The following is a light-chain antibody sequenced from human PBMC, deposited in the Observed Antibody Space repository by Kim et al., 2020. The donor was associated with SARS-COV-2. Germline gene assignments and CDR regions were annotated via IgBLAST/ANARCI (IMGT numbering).Light chain of an antibody. CDR3: QQSSSTPWT. Sequence: DIQMTQSPSSLSASVGDGVTITCRASQSISGYLNWYQQKPGKAPNLLIYAASSLQSGVPSRFSGSGSGTDFTLTISSLQPEDFAMYYCQQSSSTPWTFGQGTKVDIK. V-gene: IGKV1-39*01. CDR2: AAS. CDR1: QSISGY. J-gene: IGKJ1*01.